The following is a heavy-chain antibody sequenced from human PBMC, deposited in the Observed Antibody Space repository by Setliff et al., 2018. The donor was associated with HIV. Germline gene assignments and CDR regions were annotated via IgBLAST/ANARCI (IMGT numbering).Heavy chain of an antibody. V-gene: IGHV4-61*10. J-gene: IGHJ6*03. CDR1: GDSISGGSYY. CDR3: ARGLSIFGVATPGFYSFMDV. Sequence: SETLSLTCAVSGDSISGGSYYWTRIRQAAGKGPEWIGHVYARGGTSLNPSLRSRVTISLGTSKKQVSLKLNSVTAADTAVYYCARGLSIFGVATPGFYSFMDVWGKGTTVTVSS. CDR2: VYARGGT. D-gene: IGHD3-3*01.